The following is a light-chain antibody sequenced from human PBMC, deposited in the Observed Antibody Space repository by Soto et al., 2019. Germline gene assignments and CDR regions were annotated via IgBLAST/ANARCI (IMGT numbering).Light chain of an antibody. CDR3: SSYTSPSTVV. Sequence: QSALTQPASVSGSPGQSITISCTGTSSDVGGYNYVSWYQHHPGKAPKLMIYDDSNRPSGVSKRFSGSKSDNTASLTISGLPADDEAYYYCSSYTSPSTVVFGGGTKLTVL. CDR2: DDS. J-gene: IGLJ2*01. V-gene: IGLV2-14*03. CDR1: SSDVGGYNY.